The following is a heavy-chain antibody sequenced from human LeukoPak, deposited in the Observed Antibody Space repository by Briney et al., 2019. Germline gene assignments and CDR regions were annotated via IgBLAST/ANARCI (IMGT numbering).Heavy chain of an antibody. CDR3: ARAGLYSGSGLDY. Sequence: GGSLRLSCAASGFTFSSYSMTWVRQAPGKGLEWVSSISNGGGYIYYEDSVKGRFTISRDNAKNSLYLQMNSLRAEDTAVYYCARAGLYSGSGLDYWGQGTLVTVSS. CDR2: ISNGGGYI. J-gene: IGHJ4*02. CDR1: GFTFSSYS. D-gene: IGHD5-12*01. V-gene: IGHV3-21*01.